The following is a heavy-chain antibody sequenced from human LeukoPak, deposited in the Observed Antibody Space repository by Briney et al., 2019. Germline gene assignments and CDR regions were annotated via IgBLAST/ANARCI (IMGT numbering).Heavy chain of an antibody. J-gene: IGHJ3*02. CDR2: LSGSGGIT. V-gene: IGHV3-23*01. Sequence: GGSLRLSCAASGFTFSSYWMSWVRQAPGKGLEWVSGLSGSGGITNYANSVKGRFSISRDNSKNTMSLQMNSLGVEDTAFCAKASGDYLGPHRALDIWGQGTQVTVS. D-gene: IGHD4-11*01. CDR3: AKASGDYLGPHRALDI. CDR1: GFTFSSYW.